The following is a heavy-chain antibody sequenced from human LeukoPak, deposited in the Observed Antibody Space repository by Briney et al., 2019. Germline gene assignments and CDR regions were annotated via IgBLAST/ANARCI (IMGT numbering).Heavy chain of an antibody. CDR3: AREDYGDYALDY. Sequence: ASVKVSCKASGYTFTGYYMHWVRQAPEQGLEWMGWINPNSGGTNYAQKFQGRVTMTRDTSISTAYMELSRLRSDDTAVYYCAREDYGDYALDYWGQGTLVTVPS. V-gene: IGHV1-2*02. J-gene: IGHJ4*02. CDR1: GYTFTGYY. CDR2: INPNSGGT. D-gene: IGHD4-17*01.